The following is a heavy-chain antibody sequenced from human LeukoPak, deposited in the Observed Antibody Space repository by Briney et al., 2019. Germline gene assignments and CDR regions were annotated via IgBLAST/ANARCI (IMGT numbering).Heavy chain of an antibody. CDR2: IWYDGSNK. CDR3: ARGPAVFCSGGSCYPKDYGMDV. V-gene: IGHV3-33*01. J-gene: IGHJ6*02. Sequence: GGSLRLSCAASGFTLSSYGMHWVRQAPGKGLEWVAVIWYDGSNKYYADSVKGRFTISRDNSKNTLYLQMNSLRAEDTAVYYCARGPAVFCSGGSCYPKDYGMDVWGQGTTVTVSS. CDR1: GFTLSSYG. D-gene: IGHD2-15*01.